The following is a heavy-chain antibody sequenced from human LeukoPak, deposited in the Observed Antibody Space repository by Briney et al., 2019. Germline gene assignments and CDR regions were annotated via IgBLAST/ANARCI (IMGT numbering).Heavy chain of an antibody. CDR2: ISAYNGNT. CDR3: ARDNSVVPAAIDGWFDP. V-gene: IGHV1-18*01. J-gene: IGHJ5*02. Sequence: GASVKVSCKASGYTFTSYGISWVRQAPGQGLEWMGWISAYNGNTNYAQKFQGRVTMTRDTSISTAYMELSRLRSDDTAVYYCARDNSVVPAAIDGWFDPWGQGTLVTVSS. D-gene: IGHD2-2*02. CDR1: GYTFTSYG.